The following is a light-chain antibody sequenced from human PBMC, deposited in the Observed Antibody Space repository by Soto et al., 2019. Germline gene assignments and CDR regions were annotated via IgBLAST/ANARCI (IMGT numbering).Light chain of an antibody. CDR1: QSISSY. V-gene: IGKV1-39*01. Sequence: DIQMTQSPSPLSASVGDRVTITCRSSQSISSYVNWYQQKPGIAPRLLIFAASNLQTGVPSRFSGSGSGTDFTLTISSLQPEDFGTYFCQHTYSIPFTFGPGTKVDI. CDR2: AAS. J-gene: IGKJ3*01. CDR3: QHTYSIPFT.